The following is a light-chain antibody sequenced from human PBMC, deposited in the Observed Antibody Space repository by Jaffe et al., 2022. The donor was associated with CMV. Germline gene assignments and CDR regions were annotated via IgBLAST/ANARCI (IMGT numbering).Light chain of an antibody. J-gene: IGKJ1*01. V-gene: IGKV1-12*01. CDR3: QQANSLPGT. CDR1: QDISAW. CDR2: AAS. Sequence: DIQMTQSPSSVSASVGDRVTISCRASQDISAWLAWYQQKPGKAPKLLISAASHLQSGVPSRFSGSGSGTDFTLTISSLQPEDFATYYCQQANSLPGTFGQGTTVEIK.